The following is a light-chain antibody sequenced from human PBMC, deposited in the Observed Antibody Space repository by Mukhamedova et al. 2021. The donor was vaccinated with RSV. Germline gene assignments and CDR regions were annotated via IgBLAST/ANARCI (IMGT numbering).Light chain of an antibody. Sequence: WYQHRVHGKAPKLLIYTASSLQSGVPSRFSGRGSGTDFTLTISSLQPEDFATYYCQQASTFPFTFGPGTKVDIK. CDR3: QQASTFPFT. CDR2: TAS. J-gene: IGKJ3*01. V-gene: IGKV1-12*01.